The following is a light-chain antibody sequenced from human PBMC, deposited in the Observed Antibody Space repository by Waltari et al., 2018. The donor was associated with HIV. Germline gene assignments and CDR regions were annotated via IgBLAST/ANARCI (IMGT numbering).Light chain of an antibody. CDR1: STNIGSNY. V-gene: IGLV1-47*01. Sequence: QSVLTQPPSATGTPGQRVTITCSGRSTNIGSNYIYWYQQLPGTAPNLLIYRNNQRPSGVPDRFSGSTSGTSASLAISGLRSEDEADYSCAAWDDSLSGWVFGGGTKLTVL. CDR2: RNN. CDR3: AAWDDSLSGWV. J-gene: IGLJ3*02.